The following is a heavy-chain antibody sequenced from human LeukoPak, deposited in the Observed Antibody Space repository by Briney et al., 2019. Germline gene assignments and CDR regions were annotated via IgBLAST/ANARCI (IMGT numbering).Heavy chain of an antibody. J-gene: IGHJ3*01. D-gene: IGHD4-17*01. CDR1: GLTFSNYA. CDR2: IFASGGDT. CDR3: AKDPNGDYVGAFDF. Sequence: GGSLRLSCAASGLTFSNYAMMWVRQAPGKGLEWASAIFASGGDTRYADSVRGRFTISRDNSRNTLFLQMNSLTADDTAVYYCAKDPNGDYVGAFDFWGQGTMVTVSS. V-gene: IGHV3-23*01.